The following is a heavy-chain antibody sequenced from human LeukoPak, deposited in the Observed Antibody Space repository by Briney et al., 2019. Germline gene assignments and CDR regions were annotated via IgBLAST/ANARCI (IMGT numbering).Heavy chain of an antibody. Sequence: GSLRLSCAASGFTFSSSAMSWVRQPPGKGLEWIGEIYHSGSTNYNPSLKSRVTISVDKSKNQFSLKLSSVTAADTAVYYCARDSGSRLDYWGQGTLVTVSS. CDR1: GFTFSSSA. J-gene: IGHJ4*02. D-gene: IGHD1-26*01. CDR3: ARDSGSRLDY. V-gene: IGHV4-4*02. CDR2: IYHSGST.